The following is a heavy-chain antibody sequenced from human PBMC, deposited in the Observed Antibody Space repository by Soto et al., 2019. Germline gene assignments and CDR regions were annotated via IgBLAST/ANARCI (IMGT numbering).Heavy chain of an antibody. J-gene: IGHJ2*01. CDR2: INPDSGAT. CDR1: GYTFTDYY. D-gene: IGHD3-10*01. Sequence: QVQLVQSGAEVKNPGASVKVSCKASGYTFTDYYMHWVRQAPGQGLEWMGWINPDSGATNYAQKFQGRVAMTRDTSISTAYMELSRLRSDDTAVYYCARRYYDGLAGYPSFDLWGRGTLVTVSS. V-gene: IGHV1-2*02. CDR3: ARRYYDGLAGYPSFDL.